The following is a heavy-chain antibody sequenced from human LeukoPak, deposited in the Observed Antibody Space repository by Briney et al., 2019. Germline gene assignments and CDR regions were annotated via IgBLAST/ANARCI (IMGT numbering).Heavy chain of an antibody. J-gene: IGHJ5*02. V-gene: IGHV1-8*03. Sequence: ASVKLSCKASGYTFTSYDINWVRQATGQGLEWMGWMNPNSGNTGYAQKFQGRVTITRNTSISTAYMELSSLRSEDTAVYYCARGQGQYCSGGSCYANWFDPWGQGTLVTVSS. CDR2: MNPNSGNT. CDR1: GYTFTSYD. D-gene: IGHD2-15*01. CDR3: ARGQGQYCSGGSCYANWFDP.